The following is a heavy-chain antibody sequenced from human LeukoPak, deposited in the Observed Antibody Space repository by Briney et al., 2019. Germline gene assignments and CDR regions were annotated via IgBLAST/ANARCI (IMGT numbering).Heavy chain of an antibody. Sequence: GESLKISCKGSGYSFSSYWIGWGRQMPGKGLEWMGIIYPGDSDARYSPSFQGQVTISADKSISTAYLQWSGLKASDTAMYYCAGLDIVAIPAAMSDAFDIWGQGTLVTVSS. CDR3: AGLDIVAIPAAMSDAFDI. CDR2: IYPGDSDA. D-gene: IGHD2-2*01. J-gene: IGHJ3*02. CDR1: GYSFSSYW. V-gene: IGHV5-51*01.